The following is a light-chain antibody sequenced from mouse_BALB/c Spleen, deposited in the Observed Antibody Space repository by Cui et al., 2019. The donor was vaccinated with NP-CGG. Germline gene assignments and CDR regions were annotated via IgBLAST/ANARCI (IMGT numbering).Light chain of an antibody. Sequence: ALVHPESARTTSPGETVTLTCRSSTGAVTTSNYANWVQEKPDHLFTGLIGGTNNRAPGVPARFSGSLIGDKAALTITGAQTEDEAIYFCALWYSNHWVFGGGTKLTVL. CDR2: GTN. J-gene: IGLJ1*01. V-gene: IGLV1*01. CDR1: TGAVTTSNY. CDR3: ALWYSNHWV.